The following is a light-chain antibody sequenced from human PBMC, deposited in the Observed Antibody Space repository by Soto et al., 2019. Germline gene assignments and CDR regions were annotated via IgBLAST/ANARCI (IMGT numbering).Light chain of an antibody. CDR1: SSYIGSKY. V-gene: IGLV1-47*01. Sequence: SVLTQPPSASGTPGQRVTISCSGSSSYIGSKYVYWYQQLPGMAPKLLIYRNDQRPSRISDRFSGSKSGTSASLAISGLRSEDEADYYCAAWDDSLSGYVFGTGTKVTVL. J-gene: IGLJ1*01. CDR3: AAWDDSLSGYV. CDR2: RND.